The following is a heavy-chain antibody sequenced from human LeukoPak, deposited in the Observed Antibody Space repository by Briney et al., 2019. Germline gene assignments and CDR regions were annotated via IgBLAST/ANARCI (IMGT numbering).Heavy chain of an antibody. Sequence: SVKVSCEASGGTFSSYTISWVQQAPGQGLEWMGRIIPILGIANYAQKFQGKVTITADKSTSTAYMELSSLRSEDTAVYYCARDGRDGYNNFDYWGQGTLVTVSS. CDR1: GGTFSSYT. D-gene: IGHD5-24*01. V-gene: IGHV1-69*04. J-gene: IGHJ4*02. CDR2: IIPILGIA. CDR3: ARDGRDGYNNFDY.